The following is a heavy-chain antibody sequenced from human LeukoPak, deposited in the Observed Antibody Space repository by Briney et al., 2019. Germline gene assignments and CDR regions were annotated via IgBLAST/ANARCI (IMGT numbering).Heavy chain of an antibody. CDR1: GFTFRDLR. CDR3: ARSRSVSNYKGMDV. J-gene: IGHJ6*02. CDR2: ISSSSDYI. D-gene: IGHD5/OR15-5a*01. V-gene: IGHV3-21*01. Sequence: GGSLTHPCPASGFTFRDLRMSWAPPPPGMGREWCLSISSSSDYIYYADSVKGRFTISRDNARNSLYLQMNSLRAEDTAVYYCARSRSVSNYKGMDVWGQGTTVTVSS.